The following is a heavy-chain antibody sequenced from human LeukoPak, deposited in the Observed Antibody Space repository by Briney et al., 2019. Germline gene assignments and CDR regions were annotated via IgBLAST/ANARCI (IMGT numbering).Heavy chain of an antibody. V-gene: IGHV5-51*01. Sequence: GWALQIPCKGAGCIFTTYWIGWVRQLAGKGREWRGIIYPGDSDTRYSPYFQGQLIISADSYISTALLQQSSLQAYDAAMYYCATPRDSRGWNAFDIWGQGTLVTVS. J-gene: IGHJ3*02. CDR3: ATPRDSRGWNAFDI. D-gene: IGHD3-22*01. CDR1: GCIFTTYW. CDR2: IYPGDSDT.